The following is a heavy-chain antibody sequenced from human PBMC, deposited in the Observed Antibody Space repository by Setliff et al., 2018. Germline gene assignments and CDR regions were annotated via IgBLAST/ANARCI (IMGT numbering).Heavy chain of an antibody. CDR1: GYTFTSSG. J-gene: IGHJ4*02. Sequence: ASVKVSCKASGYTFTSSGITWVRQAPGQGLEWMGWISTYTGNTNYAQKLQGRITMTTDTSTSTAYMELKSLRSDDTAIYYCSRLVRYCTRTSCQRLSGDDYWGQGALVTVSS. V-gene: IGHV1-18*01. D-gene: IGHD2-2*01. CDR2: ISTYTGNT. CDR3: SRLVRYCTRTSCQRLSGDDY.